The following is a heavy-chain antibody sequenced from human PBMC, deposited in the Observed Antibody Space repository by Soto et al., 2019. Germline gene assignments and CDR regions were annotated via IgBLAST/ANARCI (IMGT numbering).Heavy chain of an antibody. D-gene: IGHD2-2*01. CDR3: ARIASSTSCCRADY. CDR1: GFTFSSYS. Sequence: PGGSLRLSCAASGFTFSSYSMNWVRQAPGKGLEWVSSISSSSSYIYYADSVKGRFTISRDNAKNSLYLQMNSLRAEDTAVYYCARIASSTSCCRADYWGKGTTVTVS. V-gene: IGHV3-21*01. J-gene: IGHJ6*03. CDR2: ISSSSSYI.